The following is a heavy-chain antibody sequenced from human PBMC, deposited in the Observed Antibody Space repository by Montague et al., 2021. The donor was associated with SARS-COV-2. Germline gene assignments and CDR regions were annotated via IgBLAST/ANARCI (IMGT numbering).Heavy chain of an antibody. D-gene: IGHD5-18*01. CDR2: IYSGGST. CDR3: ARDLDTAGGMDV. J-gene: IGHJ6*02. Sequence: SLRLSCAASGITVSSNYLSWVRQAPGKGLERVSVIYSGGSTYYADSVKGRFTISRDNSKNTLYLQMNSLRAEDTAVYYCARDLDTAGGMDVWGQGTTVTVSS. CDR1: GITVSSNY. V-gene: IGHV3-66*01.